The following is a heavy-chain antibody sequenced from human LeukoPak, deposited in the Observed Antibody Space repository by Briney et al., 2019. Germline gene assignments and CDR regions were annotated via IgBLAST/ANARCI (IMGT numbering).Heavy chain of an antibody. CDR2: IIPILGIA. CDR1: GGTFSSYA. J-gene: IGHJ6*02. CDR3: ASQFILTGSYDAPYYYYYGMDV. V-gene: IGHV1-69*04. Sequence: ASVKVSCKASGGTFSSYAISWVRQASGQGLEWMGRIIPILGIANYAQKFQGRVTITADKSTSTAYMELSSLRSEDTAVYYCASQFILTGSYDAPYYYYYGMDVWGQGTTVTVSS. D-gene: IGHD3-9*01.